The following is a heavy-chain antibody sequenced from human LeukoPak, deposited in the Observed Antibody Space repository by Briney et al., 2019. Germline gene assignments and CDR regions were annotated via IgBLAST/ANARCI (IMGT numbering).Heavy chain of an antibody. CDR3: ARAGEGYWRPNQLYYYYMDV. Sequence: ASVKVSCKASGYTFTSYYMHWVRQAPGQGLEWMGIINPSGGSTSYAQKFQGRVTMTRDMSTSTVYMELSSLRSEDTAVYYCARAGEGYWRPNQLYYYYMDVWGKGTTVTVSS. J-gene: IGHJ6*03. CDR2: INPSGGST. V-gene: IGHV1-46*01. CDR1: GYTFTSYY. D-gene: IGHD2-15*01.